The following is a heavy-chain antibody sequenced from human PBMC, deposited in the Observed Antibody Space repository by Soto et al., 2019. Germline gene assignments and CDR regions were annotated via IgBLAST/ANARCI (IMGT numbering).Heavy chain of an antibody. J-gene: IGHJ5*02. CDR3: ARHCLGSYYNNWFDP. Sequence: SETLSLTCTVSGDSISSSSYYWGWIRQPPGKGLEWIGSIYYSGSTYYNPSLKSRVTISVDTSKNQFSLKLSSVTAADTAVYYCARHCLGSYYNNWFDPWGQGSLVTVSS. CDR2: IYYSGST. D-gene: IGHD3-10*02. V-gene: IGHV4-39*01. CDR1: GDSISSSSYY.